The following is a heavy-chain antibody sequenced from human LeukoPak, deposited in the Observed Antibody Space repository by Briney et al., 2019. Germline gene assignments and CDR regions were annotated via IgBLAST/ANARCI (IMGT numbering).Heavy chain of an antibody. CDR1: GFTFSSYG. Sequence: GGSLRLSCAASGFTFSSYGMHWVRQAPGKGLEWVAVISYDGSNKYYADSVKGRFTISRDNSKNTLYLQMNSLRAEDTAVYYCAKDQRGYSGYEPFDYWGQGTLVTVSS. V-gene: IGHV3-30*18. CDR2: ISYDGSNK. J-gene: IGHJ4*02. D-gene: IGHD5-12*01. CDR3: AKDQRGYSGYEPFDY.